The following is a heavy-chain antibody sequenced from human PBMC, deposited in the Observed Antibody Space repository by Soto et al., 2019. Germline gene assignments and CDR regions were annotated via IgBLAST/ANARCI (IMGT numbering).Heavy chain of an antibody. CDR2: ISYDGSNK. CDR1: GFAFSGYA. J-gene: IGHJ4*02. V-gene: IGHV3-30-3*01. CDR3: ARERRASVYFDY. Sequence: QVQLVESGGGVVQPGRSLTLSCAASGFAFSGYAVHWVRQAPGKGLEWVAVISYDGSNKYYADSVKGRFIISRDNSENTLYLQMNSLRAEDTAAYYCARERRASVYFDYWGQGTLVTVSS.